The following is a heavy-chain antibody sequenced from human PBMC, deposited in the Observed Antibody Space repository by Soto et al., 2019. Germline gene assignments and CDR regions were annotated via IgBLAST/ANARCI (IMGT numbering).Heavy chain of an antibody. CDR2: INHSGGT. CDR1: GGSFSGYY. V-gene: IGHV4-34*01. D-gene: IGHD3-3*01. Sequence: PSETLSLTCAVYGGSFSGYYWSWIRQPPGKGLEWIGEINHSGGTNYNPSLKSRVTISVDTSKNQFSLKLSSVTAADTAVYYCARGVRFLEWLSARGYRDPQYYYYYGMDVWGQGTTVTVSS. J-gene: IGHJ6*02. CDR3: ARGVRFLEWLSARGYRDPQYYYYYGMDV.